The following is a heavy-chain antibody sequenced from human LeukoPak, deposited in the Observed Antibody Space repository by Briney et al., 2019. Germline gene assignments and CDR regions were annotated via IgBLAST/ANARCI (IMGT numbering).Heavy chain of an antibody. CDR1: GFTFSDYY. D-gene: IGHD6-13*01. Sequence: GGSLRLSCAVSGFTFSDYYMSWIRQAPGKGLEWLSYISRGGSTIYYADSVKGRFTISRDSAKDSLYLQMNSLRAEDTAVYYCAREQGSSWITDYWGQGTLVTVSS. J-gene: IGHJ4*02. CDR3: AREQGSSWITDY. CDR2: ISRGGSTI. V-gene: IGHV3-11*01.